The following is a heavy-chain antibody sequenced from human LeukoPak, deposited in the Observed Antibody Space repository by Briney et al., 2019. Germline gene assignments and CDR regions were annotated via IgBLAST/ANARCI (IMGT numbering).Heavy chain of an antibody. D-gene: IGHD3-9*01. CDR2: INHSGTT. CDR3: ARRRRYFDWLLMGYVDL. CDR1: GGSFSGNY. Sequence: SETLSLTCAVYGGSFSGNYWSWIRQPPGKGLEWIGDINHSGTTNYSPSLKSRVTISVDTSKNQFSLKLSSVTAADTAVYFCARRRRYFDWLLMGYVDLWGQGTLVTVSS. J-gene: IGHJ5*02. V-gene: IGHV4-34*01.